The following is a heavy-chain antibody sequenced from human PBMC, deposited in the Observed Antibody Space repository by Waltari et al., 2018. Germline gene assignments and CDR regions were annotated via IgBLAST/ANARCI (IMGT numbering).Heavy chain of an antibody. J-gene: IGHJ1*01. Sequence: QITLKESGPTLVKPTQTLTLTCTFSGFSLSTSGVGVGWIRQPPGKALEWLALIYWNDDKRYSPAPKSRITITKDTSKNQGVLTRTNMDPVDTATYYCAHSAYPPGYGSGSHYGAEYFQHWGQGTLVTVSS. CDR1: GFSLSTSGVG. CDR2: IYWNDDK. D-gene: IGHD3-10*01. V-gene: IGHV2-5*01. CDR3: AHSAYPPGYGSGSHYGAEYFQH.